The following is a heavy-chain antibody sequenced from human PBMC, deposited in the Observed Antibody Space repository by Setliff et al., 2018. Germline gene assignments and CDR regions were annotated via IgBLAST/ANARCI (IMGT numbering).Heavy chain of an antibody. V-gene: IGHV4-30-4*08. CDR2: IYYSGST. CDR1: GGSISSGDYY. D-gene: IGHD6-25*01. CDR3: ARDLSGPTSTLFGY. Sequence: PSETLSLTCTVSGGSISSGDYYWSWIRQPPGKGLEWIGYIYYSGSTYYNPSLKSRVTISVDTSKNQFSLKLSSVTAADTAVYYCARDLSGPTSTLFGYWGQGTLVTVSS. J-gene: IGHJ4*02.